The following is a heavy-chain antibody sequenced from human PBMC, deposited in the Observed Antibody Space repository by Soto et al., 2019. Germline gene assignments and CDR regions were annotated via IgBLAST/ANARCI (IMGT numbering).Heavy chain of an antibody. J-gene: IGHJ6*02. CDR1: GGSISSYY. CDR2: IYYSGST. V-gene: IGHV4-59*01. CDR3: ASDEVCCISTSCRDKDYYGMDV. Sequence: SETLSLTCTVSGGSISSYYWSWIRQPPGKGLEWIGYIYYSGSTNYNPSLKSRVTISVDTSKNQFSLKLSSVTAADTAVYYCASDEVCCISTSCRDKDYYGMDVWGQGTTVTV. D-gene: IGHD2-2*01.